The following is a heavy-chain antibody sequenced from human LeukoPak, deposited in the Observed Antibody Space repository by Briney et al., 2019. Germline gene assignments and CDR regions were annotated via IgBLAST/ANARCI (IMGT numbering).Heavy chain of an antibody. Sequence: SETLSLTCTVSGGSISSYYWSWIRQPPGKGLEWIGYIYYSGSTNYNPSLKSRVTISVDTSKNQFSLKLSSVTAADTAVYYCARVYFDWLFPYYFDYWGQGTLVTVSS. D-gene: IGHD3-9*01. J-gene: IGHJ4*02. CDR1: GGSISSYY. V-gene: IGHV4-59*12. CDR2: IYYSGST. CDR3: ARVYFDWLFPYYFDY.